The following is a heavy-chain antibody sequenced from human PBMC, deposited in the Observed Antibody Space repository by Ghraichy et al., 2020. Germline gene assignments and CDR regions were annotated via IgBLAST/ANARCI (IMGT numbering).Heavy chain of an antibody. D-gene: IGHD6-19*01. Sequence: ASVKVSCKASGYTFTSYGISWVRQAPGQGLEWMGWISAYNGNTNYAQKLQGRVTMTTDTSTSTAYMELRSLRSDDTAVYYCARADQEGGAVAFVLMDYWGQGTLVTVSS. CDR3: ARADQEGGAVAFVLMDY. CDR1: GYTFTSYG. J-gene: IGHJ4*02. CDR2: ISAYNGNT. V-gene: IGHV1-18*01.